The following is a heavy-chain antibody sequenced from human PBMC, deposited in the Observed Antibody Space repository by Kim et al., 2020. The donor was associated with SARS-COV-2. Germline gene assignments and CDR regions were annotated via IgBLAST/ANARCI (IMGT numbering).Heavy chain of an antibody. CDR3: ASWVIGYNWFDP. CDR1: GGSFSGYY. D-gene: IGHD7-27*01. CDR2: INHSGST. Sequence: SETLSLTCAVYGGSFSGYYWSWIRQPPGKGLEWIGEINHSGSTNYNPSLKSRVTISVDTSKNQFSLKLSSVTAADTAVYYCASWVIGYNWFDPWGQGTLVTVSS. J-gene: IGHJ5*02. V-gene: IGHV4-34*01.